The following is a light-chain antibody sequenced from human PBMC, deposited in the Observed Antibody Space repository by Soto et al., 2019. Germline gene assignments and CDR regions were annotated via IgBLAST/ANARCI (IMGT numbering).Light chain of an antibody. CDR1: SSDVGGYNY. CDR3: SSYTSSSTLV. CDR2: EVS. J-gene: IGLJ2*01. V-gene: IGLV2-14*01. Sequence: QSLLTQPASVSLSPGQSITISCTGTSSDVGGYNYVSWYQQHPDKAPKLMIYEVSNRPSGVSNRFSGSKSGNTASLTISGLQAEDEADYYCSSYTSSSTLVFGGGTKVTVL.